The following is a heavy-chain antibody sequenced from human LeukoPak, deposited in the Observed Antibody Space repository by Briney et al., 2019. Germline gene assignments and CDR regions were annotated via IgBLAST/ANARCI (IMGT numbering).Heavy chain of an antibody. CDR3: ARVVVVPAAMARGAFDI. Sequence: GGSLRLSCAASGFTFDDYGMSWVRQAPGKGLEWVSGINWNGGSTVYADSVKGRFTISRDNAKNSLYLQMNSLRAEDTALYHCARVVVVPAAMARGAFDIWGQGTMVTVSS. CDR2: INWNGGST. CDR1: GFTFDDYG. J-gene: IGHJ3*02. D-gene: IGHD2-2*01. V-gene: IGHV3-20*01.